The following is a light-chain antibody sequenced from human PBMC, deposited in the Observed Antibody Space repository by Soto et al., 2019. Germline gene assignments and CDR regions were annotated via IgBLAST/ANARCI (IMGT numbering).Light chain of an antibody. CDR3: QKYNSAPHT. CDR2: AAS. CDR1: QGISNY. J-gene: IGKJ1*01. Sequence: IHITQSASSLSASVGARFTITFRASQGISNYLAWYQQKPGKVPKLLIYAASTLQSGVPSRFSGSGSGTDFTLTISSLQPEDVATYYCQKYNSAPHTFGQGTKVDIK. V-gene: IGKV1-27*01.